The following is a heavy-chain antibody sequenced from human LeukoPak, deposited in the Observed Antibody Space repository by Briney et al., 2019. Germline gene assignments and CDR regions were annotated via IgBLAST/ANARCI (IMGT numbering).Heavy chain of an antibody. Sequence: GESLKISCQGSGYSFTSYWIGWVRQMPGKGLEWMGIIYPGDSDTRHSPSFQGQVTISADRSISTAYLQWSSLQASDTAMYYCARQGYTSSSRFDFWGQGTLVTVSS. CDR2: IYPGDSDT. CDR3: ARQGYTSSSRFDF. D-gene: IGHD6-6*01. V-gene: IGHV5-51*01. CDR1: GYSFTSYW. J-gene: IGHJ4*02.